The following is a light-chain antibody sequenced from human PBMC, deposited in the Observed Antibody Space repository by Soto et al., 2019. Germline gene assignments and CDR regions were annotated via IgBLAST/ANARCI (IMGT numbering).Light chain of an antibody. V-gene: IGKV3-15*01. CDR1: QSNSSN. CDR2: GAS. CDR3: QQYNNWPLT. J-gene: IGKJ4*01. Sequence: EIVMTQSPVTLSVSPGERATLSCRASQSNSSNLAWYQQKPGQAPRLLISGASTRATGIPARFSGSGSGTEFTLTISSLQSEDFAVYYCQQYNNWPLTFGGGTKVEIK.